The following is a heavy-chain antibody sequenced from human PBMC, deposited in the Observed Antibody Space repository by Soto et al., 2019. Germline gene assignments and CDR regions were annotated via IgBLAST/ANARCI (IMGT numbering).Heavy chain of an antibody. CDR1: GGSISSGGYY. Sequence: SETLSLTCTVSGGSISSGGYYWSWIRQHPGKGLEWIGYIYYSGSTYYNPSLKSRVTISVDTSKNQFSLKLSSVTAADTAVYYCARTYYYDSSGTPAGFDYWGQGTLVTVS. J-gene: IGHJ4*02. CDR2: IYYSGST. V-gene: IGHV4-31*03. D-gene: IGHD3-22*01. CDR3: ARTYYYDSSGTPAGFDY.